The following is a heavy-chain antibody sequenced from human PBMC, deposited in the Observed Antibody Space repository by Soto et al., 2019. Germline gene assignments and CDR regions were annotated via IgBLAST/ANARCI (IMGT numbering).Heavy chain of an antibody. V-gene: IGHV3-33*01. Sequence: QVQLVESGGGVVQPGRSLRLSCAASGFTFSSYGMHWVRQAPGKGLEWVAVIWYDGSNKYYADSVKGRFTISRDNSKNTLYRQMNSLRAEDTAVYYCARDSIPDYYYGMDVWGQGTTVTVSS. J-gene: IGHJ6*02. CDR1: GFTFSSYG. CDR2: IWYDGSNK. CDR3: ARDSIPDYYYGMDV.